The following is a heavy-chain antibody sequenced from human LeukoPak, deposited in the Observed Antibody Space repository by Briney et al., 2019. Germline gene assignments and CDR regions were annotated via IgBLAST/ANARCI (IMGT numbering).Heavy chain of an antibody. Sequence: KPSETLSPTCTVSGGSISSYYWSWIRQPPGKGLEWIGYIYYSGSTNYNPSLKSRVTISVDTSKNQFSLKLSSVTAADTAVYYCARATSGIAAAGQLYLDYWGQGTLVTVSS. V-gene: IGHV4-59*01. CDR1: GGSISSYY. J-gene: IGHJ4*02. CDR2: IYYSGST. CDR3: ARATSGIAAAGQLYLDY. D-gene: IGHD6-13*01.